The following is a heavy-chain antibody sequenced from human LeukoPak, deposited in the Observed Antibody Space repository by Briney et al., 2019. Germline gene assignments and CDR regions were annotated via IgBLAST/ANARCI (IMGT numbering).Heavy chain of an antibody. CDR2: IKSKTDGGTT. V-gene: IGHV3-15*01. J-gene: IGHJ4*02. Sequence: GGSLILSCAASGFTFSNAWMSWVRQAPGKGREWVGRIKSKTDGGTTDYAGPVKGRFTISRDDSKTTLYLQMNSLKTEDTAVYYCTTKPYYDILTGYYPIDYWGQGTLVTVSS. CDR3: TTKPYYDILTGYYPIDY. D-gene: IGHD3-9*01. CDR1: GFTFSNAW.